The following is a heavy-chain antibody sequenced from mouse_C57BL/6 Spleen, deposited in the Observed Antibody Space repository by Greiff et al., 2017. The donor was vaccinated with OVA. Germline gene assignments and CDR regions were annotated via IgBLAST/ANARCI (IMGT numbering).Heavy chain of an antibody. CDR2: INPSTGGT. CDR3: ARYYYGSSYDY. CDR1: GYSFTGYY. J-gene: IGHJ2*01. V-gene: IGHV1-42*01. Sequence: EVQLVESGPELVKPGASVKISCKASGYSFTGYYMNWVKQSPEKSLEWIGEINPSTGGTTYNQKFKAKATLTVDKSSSTAYMQLKSLTSEDSAVYYCARYYYGSSYDYWGQGTTLTVSS. D-gene: IGHD1-1*01.